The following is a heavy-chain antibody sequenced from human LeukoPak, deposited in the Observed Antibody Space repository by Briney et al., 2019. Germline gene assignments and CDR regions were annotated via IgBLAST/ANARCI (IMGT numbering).Heavy chain of an antibody. Sequence: PSETLSLTCIVSGGSVSSSSYYWGWIRQPPGRGLEWIGSVYYKGNTYYSPSLKSRVTMSVDTSKNQFSLKLTSVTAADTAVYYCARERSMVRGMSWFDPWGQGTLVTVSS. V-gene: IGHV4-39*07. D-gene: IGHD3-10*01. CDR1: GGSVSSSSYY. J-gene: IGHJ5*02. CDR3: ARERSMVRGMSWFDP. CDR2: VYYKGNT.